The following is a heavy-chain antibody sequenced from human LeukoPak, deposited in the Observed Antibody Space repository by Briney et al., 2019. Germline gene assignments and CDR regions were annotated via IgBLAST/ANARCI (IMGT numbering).Heavy chain of an antibody. V-gene: IGHV1-69*05. CDR2: IIPIFGTA. Sequence: SVKVSCKASGGTFSSCAISWVRQAPGQGLEWMGGIIPIFGTANYAQKFQGRVTITTDESTSTAYMELSSLRSEDTAVYYCARSPGGDGYNFDYWGQGTLVTVSS. CDR3: ARSPGGDGYNFDY. D-gene: IGHD5-24*01. J-gene: IGHJ4*02. CDR1: GGTFSSCA.